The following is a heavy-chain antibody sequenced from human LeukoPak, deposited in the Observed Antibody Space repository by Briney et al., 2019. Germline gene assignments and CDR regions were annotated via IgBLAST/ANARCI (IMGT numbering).Heavy chain of an antibody. V-gene: IGHV1-69*04. CDR3: ASAGYSSSPYYFDY. Sequence: SVKVSCKASGGTFSSYAISWVRQAPGQGLEWMGRIIPILGIANYAQKFQGRVTITADESTSTAYMELSSLRSEDTAVYYCASAGYSSSPYYFDYWGQGTLVTVSS. D-gene: IGHD6-13*01. J-gene: IGHJ4*02. CDR1: GGTFSSYA. CDR2: IIPILGIA.